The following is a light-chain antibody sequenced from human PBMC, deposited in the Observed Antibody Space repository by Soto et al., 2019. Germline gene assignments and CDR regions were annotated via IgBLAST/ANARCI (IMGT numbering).Light chain of an antibody. J-gene: IGLJ3*02. CDR3: QSYDASLSAWV. V-gene: IGLV1-40*01. Sequence: QSVLTQPPSVSGAPGQRVTISCTGSNSNIGAGYDAHWYQQVPGKAPKLLSYGNNNRPSGVLDRFSGPKSGASASLAISGLQAEDEADYYCQSYDASLSAWVFGGGTKLTVL. CDR2: GNN. CDR1: NSNIGAGYD.